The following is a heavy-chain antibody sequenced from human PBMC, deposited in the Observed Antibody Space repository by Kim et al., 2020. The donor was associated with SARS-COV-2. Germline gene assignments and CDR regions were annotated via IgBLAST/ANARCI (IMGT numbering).Heavy chain of an antibody. J-gene: IGHJ4*02. D-gene: IGHD6-19*01. Sequence: YANSWKGRFTISRDNAKNSMYLQMNSRGAEDTAVYYCARTRDSGWSYFDYWGQGTLVTVSS. CDR3: ARTRDSGWSYFDY. V-gene: IGHV3-21*01.